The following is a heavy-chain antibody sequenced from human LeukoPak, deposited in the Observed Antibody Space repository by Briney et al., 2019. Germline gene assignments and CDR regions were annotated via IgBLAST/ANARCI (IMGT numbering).Heavy chain of an antibody. CDR2: INPNSGGT. D-gene: IGHD6-6*01. J-gene: IGHJ4*02. V-gene: IGHV1-2*06. CDR1: GYTFTGYY. CDR3: ASAIAARYYFDY. Sequence: ASVKVSCKASGYTFTGYYMHWVRQAPGQGLEWMGRINPNSGGTNYAQKFQGRVTMTRDTSISTAYMELSRLRSDDTAVYYCASAIAARYYFDYWGQGTLLTVSS.